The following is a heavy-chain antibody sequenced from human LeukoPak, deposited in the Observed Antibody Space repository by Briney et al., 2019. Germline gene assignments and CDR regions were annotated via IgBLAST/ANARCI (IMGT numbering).Heavy chain of an antibody. CDR3: ARGAVWGFPFDS. CDR1: GGSISSYY. D-gene: IGHD3-16*01. Sequence: SETLSLTCTVSGGSISSYYWSWIRQPPGEGLEWIGYIYYSGSTNYNPSLKSRVTISVDTSKNQFSLKLSSVTAADTAVYHCARGAVWGFPFDSWGQGTLVTVSS. V-gene: IGHV4-59*01. CDR2: IYYSGST. J-gene: IGHJ4*02.